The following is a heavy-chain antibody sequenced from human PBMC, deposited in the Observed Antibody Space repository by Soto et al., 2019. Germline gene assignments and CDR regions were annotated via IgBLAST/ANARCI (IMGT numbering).Heavy chain of an antibody. CDR3: ARLNFGVVREMWNLGNYYYYMDV. J-gene: IGHJ6*03. CDR2: IYYSGST. D-gene: IGHD3-3*01. V-gene: IGHV4-59*08. Sequence: SETLSLTCTVSGGSISSYYWSWIRQPPGKGLEWIGYIYYSGSTNYNPSLKSRVTISVDTSKNHFSLKLSSVTAADTAVYYCARLNFGVVREMWNLGNYYYYMDVWGKGTTVTVSS. CDR1: GGSISSYY.